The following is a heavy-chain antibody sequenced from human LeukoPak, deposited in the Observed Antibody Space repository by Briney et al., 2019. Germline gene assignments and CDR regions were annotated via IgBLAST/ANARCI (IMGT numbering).Heavy chain of an antibody. V-gene: IGHV3-9*01. CDR1: GFTFDXXX. CDR3: AKDANPWIQLWPPAGWYFDL. J-gene: IGHJ2*01. Sequence: AASGFTFDXXXXXXVXXAPGXXXXXXXXIXXNSGSIGYADSVKGRFTISRDNAKNSLYLQMNSLRAEDTALYYCAKDANPWIQLWPPAGWYFDLWGRGTLVTVSS. CDR2: IXXNSGSI. D-gene: IGHD5-18*01.